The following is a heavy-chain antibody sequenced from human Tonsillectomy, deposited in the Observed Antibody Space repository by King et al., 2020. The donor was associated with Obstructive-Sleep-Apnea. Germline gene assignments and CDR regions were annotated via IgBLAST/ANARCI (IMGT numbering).Heavy chain of an antibody. V-gene: IGHV4-59*01. CDR2: IYYSGST. Sequence: VQLQESGPGLVKPSETLSLTCTVSGGSISSYYWSWIRQPPGKGLEWIGYIYYSGSTNYNPSLKSRVTISVDTSKNQFSLKLSSVTAADTAVYYCARSDSSGYYEYFDYWGQGTLVTVSS. CDR1: GGSISSYY. CDR3: ARSDSSGYYEYFDY. D-gene: IGHD3-22*01. J-gene: IGHJ4*02.